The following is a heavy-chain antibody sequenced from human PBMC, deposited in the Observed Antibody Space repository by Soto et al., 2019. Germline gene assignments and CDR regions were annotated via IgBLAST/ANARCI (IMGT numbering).Heavy chain of an antibody. D-gene: IGHD5-12*01. J-gene: IGHJ4*02. CDR2: IYYSGST. V-gene: IGHV4-59*01. CDR3: ARGEWLATIKPYFAY. CDR1: GGSMSSYY. Sequence: SETLSLTCTVSGGSMSSYYWSWIRQSPGKGLEWIGYIYYSGSTNYYPSLKSRVAISLDTSKNQFSLMLSSVTAADTAVYYCARGEWLATIKPYFAYWGQGTLVTVSS.